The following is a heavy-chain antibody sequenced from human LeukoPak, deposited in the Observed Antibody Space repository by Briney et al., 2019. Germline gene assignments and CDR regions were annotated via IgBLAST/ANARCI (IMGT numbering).Heavy chain of an antibody. CDR3: AREMYYYGMDV. CDR1: GFTFNNYA. CDR2: IWYDGSNK. J-gene: IGHJ6*02. V-gene: IGHV3-33*08. Sequence: PGGSLRLSCAASGFTFNNYAMHWVRQAPGKGLEWVAVIWYDGSNKYYADSVKGRFTISRDNSKNTLYLQMNSLRAEDTAVYYCAREMYYYGMDVWGQGTTVTVSS.